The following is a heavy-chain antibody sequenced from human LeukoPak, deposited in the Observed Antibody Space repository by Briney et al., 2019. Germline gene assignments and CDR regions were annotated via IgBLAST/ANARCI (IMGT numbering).Heavy chain of an antibody. CDR3: AKDREGVRYFD. CDR2: VSDSGGST. J-gene: IGHJ4*02. Sequence: GGSLRLSCAASGFTFSSYAMIWVRQAPGKGLEWVSTVSDSGGSTYYADSVKVRFTISRDNSKNTLYLQMNSLRAEDTAVYYCAKDREGVRYFDWGQGTLVTVSS. V-gene: IGHV3-23*01. CDR1: GFTFSSYA. D-gene: IGHD3-9*01.